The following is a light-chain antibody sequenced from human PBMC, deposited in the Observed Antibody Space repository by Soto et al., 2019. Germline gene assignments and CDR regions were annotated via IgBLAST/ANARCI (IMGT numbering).Light chain of an antibody. CDR1: TRDIAGYNY. Sequence: QSALTQPASVSGSLGQSITISCTGTTRDIAGYNYISWYQQLPGKAPKLIIYQVTIRPSGISNRFSGAKTGNTASLTISRLQAEELPDYSCTVFSSSTSIYVFGTGTKVTVL. CDR2: QVT. CDR3: TVFSSSTSIYV. J-gene: IGLJ1*01. V-gene: IGLV2-14*01.